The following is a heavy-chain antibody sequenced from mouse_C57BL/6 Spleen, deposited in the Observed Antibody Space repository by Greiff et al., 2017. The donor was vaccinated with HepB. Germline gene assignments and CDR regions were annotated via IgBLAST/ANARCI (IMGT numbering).Heavy chain of an antibody. V-gene: IGHV1-80*01. CDR2: IYPGDGDT. CDR3: ARESPYYCDY. CDR1: GYAFSSYW. J-gene: IGHJ2*01. Sequence: VKLQESGAELVKPGASVKISCKASGYAFSSYWMNWVKQRPGKGLEWIGQIYPGDGDTNYNGKFKGKATLTADKSSSTAYMQLSSLTSEDSAVYFCARESPYYCDYWGQGTTLTVSS.